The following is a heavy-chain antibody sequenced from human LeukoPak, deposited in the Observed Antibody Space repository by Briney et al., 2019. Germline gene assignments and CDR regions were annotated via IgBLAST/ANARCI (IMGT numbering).Heavy chain of an antibody. CDR2: IRSRPSTI. Sequence: PGGSLRLSCAASGFTFTSYSMNWVRQAPGKGLEWVSYIRSRPSTIYYADSVKGRFTISRDDAKNSLYLQMNSLGAEDTAIYYCVRDHHWGFDSWGQGTQVTVSS. D-gene: IGHD7-27*01. CDR3: VRDHHWGFDS. V-gene: IGHV3-48*01. J-gene: IGHJ4*02. CDR1: GFTFTSYS.